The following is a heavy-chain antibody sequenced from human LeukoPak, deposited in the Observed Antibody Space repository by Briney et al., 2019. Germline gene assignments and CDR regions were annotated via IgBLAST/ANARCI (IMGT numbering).Heavy chain of an antibody. J-gene: IGHJ4*02. CDR2: ISAYNGNT. CDR3: ARDEPFTRPIAISPITEGWFVDY. CDR1: GYTFTSYG. D-gene: IGHD6-19*01. V-gene: IGHV1-18*01. Sequence: ASVKVSCKASGYTFTSYGISWVRQAPGQGLEWMGWISAYNGNTNYAQKLQGRVTMTTDTSTSTAYMELRSLRSDDTAVYYCARDEPFTRPIAISPITEGWFVDYWGQGTLVTVSS.